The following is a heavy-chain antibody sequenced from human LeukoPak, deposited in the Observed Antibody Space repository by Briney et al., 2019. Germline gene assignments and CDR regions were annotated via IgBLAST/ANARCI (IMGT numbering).Heavy chain of an antibody. CDR3: ARGGQLVRKRGPEYFQH. D-gene: IGHD6-6*01. CDR2: INHSGST. Sequence: SETLSLTCSVSGDSISSRSYYWGWIRQPPGKGLEWIGEINHSGSTNYNPSLKSRVTISVDTSKNQFSLKLSSVTAADTAVYYCARGGQLVRKRGPEYFQHWGQGTLVTVSS. V-gene: IGHV4-39*07. J-gene: IGHJ1*01. CDR1: GDSISSRSYY.